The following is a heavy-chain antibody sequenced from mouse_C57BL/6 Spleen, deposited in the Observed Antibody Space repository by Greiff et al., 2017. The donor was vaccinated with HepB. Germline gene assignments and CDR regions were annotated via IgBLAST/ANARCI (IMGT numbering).Heavy chain of an antibody. V-gene: IGHV3-6*01. CDR1: GYSITSGYY. CDR3: ARSVTGTGGWFAY. CDR2: ISYDGSN. J-gene: IGHJ3*01. D-gene: IGHD4-1*01. Sequence: EVQLVESGPGLVKPSQSLSLTCSVTGYSITSGYYWNWIRQFPGNKLEWMGYISYDGSNNYNPSLKNRISITRDTSKNQFFLKLNSVTTEDTATFYWARSVTGTGGWFAYWGQGTLVTVSA.